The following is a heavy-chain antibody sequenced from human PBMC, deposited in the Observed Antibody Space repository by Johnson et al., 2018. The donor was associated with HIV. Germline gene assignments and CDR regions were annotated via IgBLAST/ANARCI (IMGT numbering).Heavy chain of an antibody. CDR1: GFTFTDYY. J-gene: IGHJ3*01. Sequence: QVLLVESGGGLVTPGGSLRLSCAASGFTFTDYYMSWIRQAPGKGLEWVSYISSSGSTIFYADSVKGRFTISRDNAKNSLYRQMHSLRAEDTALYYCARDGTTRPSGDACDVWGQGTMVTVSS. CDR3: ARDGTTRPSGDACDV. V-gene: IGHV3-11*04. D-gene: IGHD4-17*01. CDR2: ISSSGSTI.